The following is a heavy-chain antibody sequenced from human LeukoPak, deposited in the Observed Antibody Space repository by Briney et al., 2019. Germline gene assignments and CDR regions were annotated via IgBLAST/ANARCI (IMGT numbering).Heavy chain of an antibody. Sequence: TSETLSLTCTVSGGSISSYYWSWIRQPPGKGLEWIGYIYHSGSTNYNPSLKSRVTISVDTSKNQFSLKLSSVTAADTAVYYCARDLSSGWYGHAFDIWGQGTMVTVSS. CDR3: ARDLSSGWYGHAFDI. D-gene: IGHD6-19*01. V-gene: IGHV4-59*01. CDR1: GGSISSYY. J-gene: IGHJ3*02. CDR2: IYHSGST.